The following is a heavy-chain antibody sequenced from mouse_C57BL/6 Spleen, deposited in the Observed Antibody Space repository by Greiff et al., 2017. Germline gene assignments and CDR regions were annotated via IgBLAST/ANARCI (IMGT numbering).Heavy chain of an antibody. Sequence: EVKLMESGGGLVKPGGSLKLSCAASGFTFSSYAMSWVRQTPEKRLEWVATISDGGSYTYYPDNVKGRFTISRDNAKNNLYLQMSHLKSEDTAMYYCARFYYDYDEGFAYGGQGTLVTVSA. CDR2: ISDGGSYT. CDR1: GFTFSSYA. V-gene: IGHV5-4*03. D-gene: IGHD2-4*01. CDR3: ARFYYDYDEGFAY. J-gene: IGHJ3*01.